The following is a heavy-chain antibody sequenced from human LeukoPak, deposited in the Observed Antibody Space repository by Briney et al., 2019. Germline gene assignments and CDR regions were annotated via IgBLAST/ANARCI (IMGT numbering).Heavy chain of an antibody. CDR2: ISSSGSTK. V-gene: IGHV3-11*04. D-gene: IGHD3-10*01. CDR1: GFTLSDYY. J-gene: IGHJ4*02. Sequence: PGGSLRLSCVASGFTLSDYYMSWIRQAPGKGLEWISFISSSGSTKYYADSVKGRFTISRDNSKNTLYLQMNSLRAEDTAVYYCAKPSIYYYGSGSYQDYFDYWGQGTLVTVSS. CDR3: AKPSIYYYGSGSYQDYFDY.